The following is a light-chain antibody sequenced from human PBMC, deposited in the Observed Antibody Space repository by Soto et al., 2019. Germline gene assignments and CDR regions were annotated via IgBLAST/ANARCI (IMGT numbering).Light chain of an antibody. CDR2: GVS. CDR3: QQRSNWPRT. J-gene: IGKJ1*01. V-gene: IGKV3D-20*02. Sequence: EVVLTQSPGTLSLSPGERATLCFSASQRLSASDIAWYQQKPGQAPKFLIYGVSSRATGIPARFSGSGSGTDFTLTISSLEPEDFAVYYCQQRSNWPRTFGQGTKVDIK. CDR1: QRLSASD.